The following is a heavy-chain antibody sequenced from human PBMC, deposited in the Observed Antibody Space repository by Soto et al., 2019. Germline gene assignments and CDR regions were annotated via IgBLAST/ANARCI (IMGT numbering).Heavy chain of an antibody. J-gene: IGHJ4*02. CDR3: AKVPVQLWLLYYFDY. D-gene: IGHD5-18*01. Sequence: GGSLRLSCAASGFTFSSYAMSWVRQAPGKGLEWVSAISGSGGSTYYADSVKGRFTISRDNSKNTLYLQMNSLRAEDTAVYYCAKVPVQLWLLYYFDYWGQGTLVTVSS. CDR2: ISGSGGST. V-gene: IGHV3-23*01. CDR1: GFTFSSYA.